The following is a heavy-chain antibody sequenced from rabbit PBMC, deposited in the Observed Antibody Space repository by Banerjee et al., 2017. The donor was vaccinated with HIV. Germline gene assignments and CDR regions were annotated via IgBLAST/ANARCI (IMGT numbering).Heavy chain of an antibody. J-gene: IGHJ2*01. CDR2: TATSNTNA. D-gene: IGHD6-1*01. CDR3: ARRDSNAAFDP. CDR1: GFSFSSSHY. Sequence: QDQLVESGGGLVQPEGSLTLTCTASGFSFSSSHYMCWVRQAPGKGLEWVACTATSNTNAFYASWAIGRFTISKTSSTTVTLQMTSLTAADTATYFCARRDSNAAFDPRGQGTLVTVS. V-gene: IGHV1S45*01.